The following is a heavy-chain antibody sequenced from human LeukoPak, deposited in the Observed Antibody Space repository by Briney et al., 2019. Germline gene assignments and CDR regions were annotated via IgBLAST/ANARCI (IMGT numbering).Heavy chain of an antibody. CDR2: ISSSSSYI. CDR1: GFTFSSYS. J-gene: IGHJ6*02. D-gene: IGHD3-16*02. V-gene: IGHV3-21*01. Sequence: GGSLRLSCAASGFTFSSYSMNWVRQAPGKGLEWVSSISSSSSYIYYADSVKGRFTISRDNAKNSLYLQMNSLRAEDTAVYYCAREANYDYVWGSYRLHYYYYGMDVWGQGTTVTVSS. CDR3: AREANYDYVWGSYRLHYYYYGMDV.